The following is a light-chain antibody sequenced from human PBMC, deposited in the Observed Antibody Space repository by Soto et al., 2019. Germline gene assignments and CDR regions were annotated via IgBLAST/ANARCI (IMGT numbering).Light chain of an antibody. CDR1: QSISNK. J-gene: IGKJ5*01. V-gene: IGKV3-15*01. CDR2: DTS. Sequence: EIEMTQSQATLSVSPWERGTLXCRASQSISNKLAWYQHKPGQAPRLLIYDTSTRVAGIPARFTGSGSGTDFTLTIARLEPEDFAVYYCQQYGDSPRTFGQGTRLEN. CDR3: QQYGDSPRT.